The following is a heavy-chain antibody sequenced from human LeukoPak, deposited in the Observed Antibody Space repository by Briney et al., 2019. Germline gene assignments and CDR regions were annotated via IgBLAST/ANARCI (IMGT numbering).Heavy chain of an antibody. CDR3: VRDLPRTSGP. Sequence: GGSLRLSCAGSGFTFSSYSMNWVRQAPGKGLVWVSHINGDGGAINYADDVKGRFTISRDNAKSTLYLQMNSLRVEDTAVYYCVRDLPRTSGPWGQGTLVTVSS. V-gene: IGHV3-74*01. CDR1: GFTFSSYS. J-gene: IGHJ5*02. D-gene: IGHD3-10*01. CDR2: INGDGGAI.